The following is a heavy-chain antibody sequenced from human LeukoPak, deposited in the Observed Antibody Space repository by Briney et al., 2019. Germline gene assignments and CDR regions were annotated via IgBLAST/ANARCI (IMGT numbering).Heavy chain of an antibody. CDR3: ARGRYTSSHYFDY. CDR1: GFTFSSYD. Sequence: GGSLRLSCAASGFTFSSYDLHWVRQAPGKGLEWVAVIWYDGSNEYYADSVKGRFTISRDNSKNTLYLQMNSLRADDTAVYYCARGRYTSSHYFDYWGQGAMVTASS. D-gene: IGHD6-6*01. V-gene: IGHV3-33*01. J-gene: IGHJ4*02. CDR2: IWYDGSNE.